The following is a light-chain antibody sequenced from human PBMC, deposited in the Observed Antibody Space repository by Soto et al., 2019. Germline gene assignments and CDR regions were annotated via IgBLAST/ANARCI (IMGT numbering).Light chain of an antibody. CDR1: SSDVGGYNY. J-gene: IGLJ2*01. CDR2: EVS. Sequence: QSALTQPASVSGSPGQSITISCTGTSSDVGGYNYVSWYQQHPGKAPKLMIYEVSNRPSGVSNRFSGSKSGNTASLTISGLQAEDEAYYYCSSYTSNSTHVVFGGGTQLTVL. CDR3: SSYTSNSTHVV. V-gene: IGLV2-14*01.